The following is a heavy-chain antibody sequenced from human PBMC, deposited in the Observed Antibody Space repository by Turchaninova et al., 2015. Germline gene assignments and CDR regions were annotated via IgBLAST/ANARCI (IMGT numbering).Heavy chain of an antibody. Sequence: EVQLVQSGAEVKKPGGSLTLPCNGFGYSVTSSVIAWGRQRPGKCLEWMGVIDPGDSDTRYSPSFQGQVTISADKSISTVYLQWNSLKASDTAVYYCARGVKGSRGLDYWGQGTLVTVSS. V-gene: IGHV5-51*01. D-gene: IGHD3-16*01. CDR3: ARGVKGSRGLDY. CDR1: GYSVTSSV. J-gene: IGHJ4*02. CDR2: IDPGDSDT.